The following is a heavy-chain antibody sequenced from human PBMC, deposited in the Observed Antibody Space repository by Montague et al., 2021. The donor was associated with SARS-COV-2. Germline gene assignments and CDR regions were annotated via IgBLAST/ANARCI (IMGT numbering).Heavy chain of an antibody. J-gene: IGHJ4*02. D-gene: IGHD3-22*01. V-gene: IGHV4-4*02. CDR2: IFHCGTT. CDR1: GGSISSNYW. CDR3: ARENFYDSSAYADY. Sequence: SETLSLTCAVSGGSISSNYWWSWVRQSPGKGLEWIGEIFHCGTTNYNPSLKSRVTMSVDKSKNQFSLELSSVTAADTAIYYCARENFYDSSAYADYWGQGILVTVSS.